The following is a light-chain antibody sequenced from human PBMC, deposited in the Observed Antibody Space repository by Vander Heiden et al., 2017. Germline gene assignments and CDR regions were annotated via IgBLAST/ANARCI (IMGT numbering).Light chain of an antibody. CDR1: QDISNY. CDR3: QQYDNLPLT. V-gene: IGKV1-33*01. Sequence: DIQMTQSPCSLSASVGDRVTITCQASQDISNYLNWYQQKPGKAPKLLIYDASNLETGVPSRFSRSGSGTDFTFTISSLQPEDIAKYYCQQYDNLPLTFGGGTKVEIK. CDR2: DAS. J-gene: IGKJ4*01.